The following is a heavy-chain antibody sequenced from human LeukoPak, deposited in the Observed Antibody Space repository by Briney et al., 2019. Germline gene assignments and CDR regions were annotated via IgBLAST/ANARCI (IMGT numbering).Heavy chain of an antibody. V-gene: IGHV3-30*03. CDR2: ISYDGSSK. Sequence: GGSLRLSCAASGFTFSSYGMHWVRQAPGKGLEWVAFISYDGSSKYYADSVKGRFTISRDNSKNTLYLQMNSLRAEDTAVYYCARRLSGYGDYAWFDPWGQGTLVTVSS. CDR3: ARRLSGYGDYAWFDP. D-gene: IGHD4-17*01. J-gene: IGHJ5*02. CDR1: GFTFSSYG.